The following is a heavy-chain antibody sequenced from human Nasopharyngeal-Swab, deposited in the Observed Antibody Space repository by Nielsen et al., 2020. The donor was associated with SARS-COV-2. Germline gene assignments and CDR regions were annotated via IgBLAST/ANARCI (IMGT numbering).Heavy chain of an antibody. J-gene: IGHJ4*02. CDR1: GGSISRGGYY. Sequence: SETLSLTCTVSGGSISRGGYYWSWIRQHPGKGLEWIGYIYYSGSTYYTPSLKSRVTISVDTSKNQFSLKLSSVTAADTAVYYCARRGGQLAPDYWGQGTLVTVSS. V-gene: IGHV4-39*01. CDR2: IYYSGST. D-gene: IGHD6-13*01. CDR3: ARRGGQLAPDY.